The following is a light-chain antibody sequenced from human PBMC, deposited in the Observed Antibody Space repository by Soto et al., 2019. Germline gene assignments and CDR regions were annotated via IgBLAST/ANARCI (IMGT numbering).Light chain of an antibody. CDR1: QSVSSY. CDR3: QQRSNWPPRT. CDR2: DAS. Sequence: EIGLTQSPATLSLSPGERATLSCSASQSVSSYLAWYQQKPGQAPRLLIYDASNRATGIPARFSGSGSGTDFALTISSLEPEDFAVYYCQQRSNWPPRTFGQGTKLEIK. J-gene: IGKJ2*01. V-gene: IGKV3-11*01.